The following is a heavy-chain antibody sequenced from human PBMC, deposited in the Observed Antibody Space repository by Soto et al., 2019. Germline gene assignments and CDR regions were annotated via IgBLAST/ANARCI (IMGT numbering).Heavy chain of an antibody. CDR2: ISGSGGST. D-gene: IGHD2-8*01. V-gene: IGHV3-23*01. Sequence: PGGSLRLSWAASGFTFSSYAMSWVRQAPGKGLEWVSAISGSGGSTYYADSVKGRFTISRDNSKNTLYLQMDSLRAEDTAVYYCARRPIVLMVYADTFDYWGQGTLVTVSS. CDR1: GFTFSSYA. CDR3: ARRPIVLMVYADTFDY. J-gene: IGHJ4*02.